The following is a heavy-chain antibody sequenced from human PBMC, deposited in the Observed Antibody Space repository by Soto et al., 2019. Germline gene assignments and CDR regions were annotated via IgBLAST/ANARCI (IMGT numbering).Heavy chain of an antibody. CDR2: ISGSGGST. Sequence: EVQLLESGGGLVQPGGSLRLSCAASGFTFTTHAMTWVRQAPGKGLEWVSAISGSGGSTYYADSVKGRFTISRDNSKNTLFLQMNSLRAEDTAVYYCAKNWDTTFSSSSHWGQGTLVTVSS. CDR3: AKNWDTTFSSSSH. J-gene: IGHJ4*02. CDR1: GFTFTTHA. V-gene: IGHV3-23*01. D-gene: IGHD6-6*01.